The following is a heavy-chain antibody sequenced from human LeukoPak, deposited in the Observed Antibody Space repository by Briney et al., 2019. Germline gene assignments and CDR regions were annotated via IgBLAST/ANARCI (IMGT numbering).Heavy chain of an antibody. CDR2: IYSGGSP. Sequence: PSETLSLTCSVSGGSISSYYWYWIRQPPGKGLEWIGYIYSGGSPNYNPSLKSQLTISLDASKNQVSLKLSSVTAADTAVYYCARDEPITGTNYWGQGTLVTVSS. V-gene: IGHV4-59*12. D-gene: IGHD1-7*01. CDR1: GGSISSYY. J-gene: IGHJ4*02. CDR3: ARDEPITGTNY.